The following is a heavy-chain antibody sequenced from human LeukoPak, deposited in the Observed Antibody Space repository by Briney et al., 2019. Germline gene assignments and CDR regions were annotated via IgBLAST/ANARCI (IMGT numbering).Heavy chain of an antibody. V-gene: IGHV3-21*01. D-gene: IGHD5-18*01. CDR3: AREGDTAMVLDY. J-gene: IGHJ4*02. CDR2: ISSSSSYI. Sequence: GGSLRLSCAASGFTFSSYEMNWVRQAPGKGLEWVSSISSSSSYIYYADPVKGRFTISRDNAKNSLYLQMNSLRAEDTAVYYCAREGDTAMVLDYWGQGTLVTVSS. CDR1: GFTFSSYE.